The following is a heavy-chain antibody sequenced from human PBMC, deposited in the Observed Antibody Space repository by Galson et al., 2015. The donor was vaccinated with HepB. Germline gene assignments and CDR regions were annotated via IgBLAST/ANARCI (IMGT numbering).Heavy chain of an antibody. J-gene: IGHJ5*02. CDR3: ARVMEYYYKSRSYYLREDIWFDP. D-gene: IGHD3-22*01. CDR2: INPKSGAT. Sequence: SVKVSCKASGYTFTDYYIHWVRQAPGQGLEWMGRINPKSGATNYAQKFQGRVTMTRDSSINAAYMEVTRLRSDDTAVYYWARVMEYYYKSRSYYLREDIWFDPWGQGTLVTVSS. CDR1: GYTFTDYY. V-gene: IGHV1-2*06.